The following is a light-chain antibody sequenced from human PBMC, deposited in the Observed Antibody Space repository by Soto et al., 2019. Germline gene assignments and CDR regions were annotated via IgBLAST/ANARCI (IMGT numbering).Light chain of an antibody. CDR3: QQYGSSPT. CDR1: QSVSSSY. Sequence: EIVLTQSPGTLSLSPGERATLSCRASQSVSSSYLAWYQQTPGQAPRLLIYGASSRATGIPDRFSGSGSGTDFTLTISRLEPEDFAVYYYQQYGSSPTFGQGTKVEIK. J-gene: IGKJ1*01. V-gene: IGKV3-20*01. CDR2: GAS.